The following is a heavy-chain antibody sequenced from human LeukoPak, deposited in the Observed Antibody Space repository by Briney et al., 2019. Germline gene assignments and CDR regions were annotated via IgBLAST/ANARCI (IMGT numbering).Heavy chain of an antibody. CDR3: AREIYGSGSYFDY. CDR1: GGTFSSYA. Sequence: GASVKVSCGASGGTFSSYAISWVRQAPGQGLEWMGGIIPIFGTANYAQKFQGRVTITADESTSTAYMELSSLRSEDTAVYYCAREIYGSGSYFDYWGQGTLVTVSS. D-gene: IGHD3-10*01. J-gene: IGHJ4*02. V-gene: IGHV1-69*13. CDR2: IIPIFGTA.